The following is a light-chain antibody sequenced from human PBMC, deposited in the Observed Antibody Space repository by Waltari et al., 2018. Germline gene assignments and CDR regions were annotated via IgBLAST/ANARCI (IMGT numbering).Light chain of an antibody. CDR1: ETISSN. CDR2: GAS. J-gene: IGKJ4*01. V-gene: IGKV3-15*01. Sequence: EIVMTQSPATLSVSPGERATLSCRASETISSNLAWYQQKLGQAPRLLVYGASTRATGIPARFSGSGSGPEFTLTISSLQSEDFGVYYCQQYNDWPLTFGGGTKVEIK. CDR3: QQYNDWPLT.